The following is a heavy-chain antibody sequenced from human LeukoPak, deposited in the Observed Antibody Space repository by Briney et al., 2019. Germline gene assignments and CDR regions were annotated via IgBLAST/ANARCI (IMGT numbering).Heavy chain of an antibody. D-gene: IGHD3-3*01. CDR2: ISGNAACT. CDR1: GFTFTRFA. CDR3: ARVPFLEWLTYFDS. Sequence: GGSLRLSCVASGFTFTRFAMNWVRQAPGKGLEWVSAISGNAACTYFADSVKGRFTISRDNSKNTLYLEMNSLRAEDTAIYYCARVPFLEWLTYFDSWGQGTLVTVSS. V-gene: IGHV3-23*01. J-gene: IGHJ4*02.